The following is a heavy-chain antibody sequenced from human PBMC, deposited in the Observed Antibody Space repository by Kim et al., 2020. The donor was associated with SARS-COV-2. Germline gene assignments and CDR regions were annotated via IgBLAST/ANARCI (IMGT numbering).Heavy chain of an antibody. J-gene: IGHJ4*02. CDR2: ISGSGGST. Sequence: GGSLRLSCAASGFTFSSYAMSWVRQAPGKGLECVSAISGSGGSTYYADSVKGRFTISRDNSKNTLYLQMNSLRAEDTAVYYCASTYGSGSPRFDYWGQGTLVTVSS. CDR3: ASTYGSGSPRFDY. CDR1: GFTFSSYA. V-gene: IGHV3-23*01. D-gene: IGHD3-10*01.